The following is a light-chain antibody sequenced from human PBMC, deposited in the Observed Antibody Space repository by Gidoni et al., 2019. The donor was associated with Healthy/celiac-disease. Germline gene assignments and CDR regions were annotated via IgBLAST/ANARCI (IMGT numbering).Light chain of an antibody. V-gene: IGLV3-25*03. J-gene: IGLJ1*01. CDR3: QSADSSGTSYV. CDR1: ALPKQY. CDR2: KDS. Sequence: SYELTQPPSVSVSPGQTARITCSGDALPKQYAYWYQQKPGKAPVLVIYKDSERPSGIPERFSGSSSGTTVTLTISGVQAEDEADYYCQSADSSGTSYVFGTGTKVTVL.